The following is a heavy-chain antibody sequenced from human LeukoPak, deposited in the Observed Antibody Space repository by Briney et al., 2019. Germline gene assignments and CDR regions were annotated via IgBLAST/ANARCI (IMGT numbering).Heavy chain of an antibody. J-gene: IGHJ6*03. CDR2: ISAYNGNT. D-gene: IGHD2-2*01. CDR3: ARVDVVAARYYYYYMDV. CDR1: GYTFASYG. Sequence: ASVKVSCKASGYTFASYGISWVRQAPGQGLEWMGWISAYNGNTNYAQKLQGRVTMTTDTSTSTAYMEPRRLRSDDTAVYYCARVDVVAARYYYYYMDVWGKGTTVTVSS. V-gene: IGHV1-18*01.